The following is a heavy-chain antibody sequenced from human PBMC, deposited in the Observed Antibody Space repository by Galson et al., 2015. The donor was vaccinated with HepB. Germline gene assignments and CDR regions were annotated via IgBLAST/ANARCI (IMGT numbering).Heavy chain of an antibody. V-gene: IGHV6-1*01. D-gene: IGHD6-13*01. CDR2: TYYRSKWYN. Sequence: CAISGDSVSSNSAAWNWIRQSLSRGLEWLGRTYYRSKWYNDYAVSVKSRITINPDTSKNQFSLQLNSVTPEDTAVYYCARDIARVGYWYFDLWGRGTLVTVSS. CDR1: GDSVSSNSAA. CDR3: ARDIARVGYWYFDL. J-gene: IGHJ2*01.